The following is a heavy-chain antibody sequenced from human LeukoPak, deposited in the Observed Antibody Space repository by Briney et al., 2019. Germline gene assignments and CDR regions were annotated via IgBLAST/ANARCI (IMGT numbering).Heavy chain of an antibody. J-gene: IGHJ6*03. CDR2: IYTSGST. D-gene: IGHD6-13*01. CDR1: GGSISSGSYY. V-gene: IGHV4-61*02. Sequence: SETLSLTCTVSGGSISSGSYYWSWIRQPAGKGLEWIGRIYTSGSTNYNPSLKSRVTMSVDTSKNQFSLKLSSVTAADTAVYYCARGRPGPAGSYYYYYYMDVWGKGTTVTVSS. CDR3: ARGRPGPAGSYYYYYYMDV.